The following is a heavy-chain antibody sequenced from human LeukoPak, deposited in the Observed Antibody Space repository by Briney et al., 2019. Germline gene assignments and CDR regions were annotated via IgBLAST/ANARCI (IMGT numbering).Heavy chain of an antibody. Sequence: SETLSLTCTVSGGSISSSSYYWGWIRQPPGKGLEWIGSIYYSGSTYYNPSLKSRVTISVDTSKNQFSLKLSSVTAADTAVYYCARHIVGKWELLVYYFDYWGQGTLVTVSS. CDR1: GGSISSSSYY. V-gene: IGHV4-39*01. CDR3: ARHIVGKWELLVYYFDY. D-gene: IGHD1-26*01. J-gene: IGHJ4*02. CDR2: IYYSGST.